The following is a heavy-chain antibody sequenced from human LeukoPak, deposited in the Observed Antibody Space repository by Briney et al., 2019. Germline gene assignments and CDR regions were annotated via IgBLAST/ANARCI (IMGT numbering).Heavy chain of an antibody. CDR3: ARGGPPGGSGAYSDH. CDR1: GYIFTNYG. CDR2: ISALNGDT. J-gene: IGHJ4*02. D-gene: IGHD2-15*01. V-gene: IGHV1-18*01. Sequence: ASVKVSCKASGYIFTNYGITWVRQAPGQGLEWMGWISALNGDTNYAQTLQGRVTLTTDTSTSTVYMELRSLRYDDTAVYYCARGGPPGGSGAYSDHWGQGTLVTVSS.